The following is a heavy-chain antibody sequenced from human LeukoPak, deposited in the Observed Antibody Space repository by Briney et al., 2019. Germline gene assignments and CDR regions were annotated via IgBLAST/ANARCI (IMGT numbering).Heavy chain of an antibody. D-gene: IGHD1-26*01. Sequence: SVKVSCKASGGTFSSYAISWVRQAPGQGLEWMGGIIPIFGTANYAQKFQGRVTITADESTSTAYMELSSLRSDDTAVYYCARDGELGSYHYYFDYWGQGTLVTVSS. CDR3: ARDGELGSYHYYFDY. CDR1: GGTFSSYA. CDR2: IIPIFGTA. J-gene: IGHJ4*02. V-gene: IGHV1-69*13.